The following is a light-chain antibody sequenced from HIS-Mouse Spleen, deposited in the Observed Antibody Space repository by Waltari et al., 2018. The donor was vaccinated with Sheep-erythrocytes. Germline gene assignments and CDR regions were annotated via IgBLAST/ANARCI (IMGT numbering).Light chain of an antibody. Sequence: SYELTQPPSVSVSPGQTARITCSGDALPKKYAYWYQQKSGQAPVRVLYEDSKRPSGIRGRLSGSSSGTMATLTISGAQVEDEADYYCYSTDSSGNGVFGGGTKLTVL. CDR3: YSTDSSGNGV. CDR1: ALPKKY. J-gene: IGLJ2*01. V-gene: IGLV3-10*01. CDR2: EDS.